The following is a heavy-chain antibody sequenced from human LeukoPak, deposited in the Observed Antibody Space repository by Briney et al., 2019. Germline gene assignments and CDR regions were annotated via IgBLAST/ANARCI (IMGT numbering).Heavy chain of an antibody. J-gene: IGHJ6*02. D-gene: IGHD3-10*01. V-gene: IGHV6-1*01. CDR2: IYYRSKWYN. Sequence: SQTLSLTCAISGDSVSSNSVAWNWIRQSPSRGLEWLGRIYYRSKWYNDYAVSVKSRITINPDTSKNQFSLQLNSVTPEDTAEYYCARGTYRSGSYYYNGMDVWGQGTTVTVSS. CDR3: ARGTYRSGSYYYNGMDV. CDR1: GDSVSSNSVA.